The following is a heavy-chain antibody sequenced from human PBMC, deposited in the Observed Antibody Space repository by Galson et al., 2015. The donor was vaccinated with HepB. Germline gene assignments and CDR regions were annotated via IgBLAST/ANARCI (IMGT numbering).Heavy chain of an antibody. J-gene: IGHJ6*02. Sequence: SLRLSCAASGFIFSNYGIHWVRQAPGKGLQWVALIPYDGSNKYYADSVKGRFTISRDNSKNTLFLQMNSLRAEDAAVYYCAKEGSPSHYNNAMDVWGQGTTVTVSS. CDR2: IPYDGSNK. D-gene: IGHD3-9*01. CDR3: AKEGSPSHYNNAMDV. V-gene: IGHV3-30*02. CDR1: GFIFSNYG.